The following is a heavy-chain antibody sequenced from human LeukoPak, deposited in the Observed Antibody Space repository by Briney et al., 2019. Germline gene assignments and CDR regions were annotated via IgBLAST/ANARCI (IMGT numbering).Heavy chain of an antibody. CDR2: INPNSGGT. Sequence: ASVKVSCKASGYTFTGYYMHWVRQAPGQGLEWMGWINPNSGGTNYAQKFQGRVTMTRDTSISTAYMELSRLRSDDTAVYYCARAGVPGGFWSGFVGAVYYYMDVWGKGTTVTVSS. CDR1: GYTFTGYY. D-gene: IGHD3-3*01. J-gene: IGHJ6*03. CDR3: ARAGVPGGFWSGFVGAVYYYMDV. V-gene: IGHV1-2*02.